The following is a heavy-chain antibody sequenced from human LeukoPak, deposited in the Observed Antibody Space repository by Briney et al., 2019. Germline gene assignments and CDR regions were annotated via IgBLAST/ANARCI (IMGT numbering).Heavy chain of an antibody. CDR1: GFTLSSYS. J-gene: IGHJ4*02. D-gene: IGHD3-9*01. CDR3: ARDLTLEMTYYDILTGYPYYFDY. V-gene: IGHV3-21*01. Sequence: GGSLRLSCAASGFTLSSYSMNWVRQAPGKGLEWVSSIISSSSYIHYADSVKGRFTISRENAKNSLYLQMKCLRAEDTAVYYCARDLTLEMTYYDILTGYPYYFDYWGQGTLVTVSS. CDR2: IISSSSYI.